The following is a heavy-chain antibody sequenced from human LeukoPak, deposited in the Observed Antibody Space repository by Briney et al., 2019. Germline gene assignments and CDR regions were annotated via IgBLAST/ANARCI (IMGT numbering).Heavy chain of an antibody. CDR1: GFTFDDYA. J-gene: IGHJ4*02. CDR2: ISWNSGSI. D-gene: IGHD3/OR15-3a*01. V-gene: IGHV3-9*01. CDR3: ARGAWTAYYLDY. Sequence: GGSLRLSCAASGFTFDDYAMHWVWQAPGKGLEWVSGISWNSGSIGYADSVKGRFTISRDNSKNTLYLQMNSLRAEDTAVYYCARGAWTAYYLDYWGQGTLVTVSS.